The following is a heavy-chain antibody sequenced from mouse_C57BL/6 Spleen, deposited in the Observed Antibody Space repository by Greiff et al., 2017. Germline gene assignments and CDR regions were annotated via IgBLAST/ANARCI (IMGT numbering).Heavy chain of an antibody. CDR3: ARRGYDYDGDFDY. V-gene: IGHV1-85*01. Sequence: QVQLQQSGPELVKPGASVKLSCKASGYTFTSYDINWVKQRPGQGLEWIGWIYPRAGSTKYNEKFKGKATLTVDTSSSTAYMELHSLTSEDSAVYFCARRGYDYDGDFDYWGQGTTLTVSS. CDR1: GYTFTSYD. J-gene: IGHJ2*01. D-gene: IGHD2-4*01. CDR2: IYPRAGST.